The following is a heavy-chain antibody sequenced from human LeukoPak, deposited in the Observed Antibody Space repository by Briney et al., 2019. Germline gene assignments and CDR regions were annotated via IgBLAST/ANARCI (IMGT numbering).Heavy chain of an antibody. J-gene: IGHJ5*02. CDR2: IQSDGSYK. CDR1: GFTFSHYG. V-gene: IGHV3-33*01. D-gene: IGHD3-3*02. Sequence: GTSLRLSCAGSGFTFSHYGMHWVRQGPGKGLEWVAGIQSDGSYKYYEDSLKGRFTISRDNFKNILYLQMNSLRAEDTAVYSCARDVDTSNHMSMFDPWGQGTLVTVSS. CDR3: ARDVDTSNHMSMFDP.